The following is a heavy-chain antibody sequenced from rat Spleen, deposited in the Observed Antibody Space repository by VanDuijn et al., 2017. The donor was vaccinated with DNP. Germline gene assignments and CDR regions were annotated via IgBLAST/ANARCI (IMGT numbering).Heavy chain of an antibody. D-gene: IGHD1-2*01. Sequence: EVQLVESGGGLVQPGRSLKLSCAASGFTFSNYAMAWVRQAPTKGLQWVASLSTVGDKSAYRDSVKGRFIIFRDDAKNTQYLQMDSLRSEDTATYYCARHEDYSSYVYGFAYWGQGTLVTVSS. CDR3: ARHEDYSSYVYGFAY. CDR2: LSTVGDKS. J-gene: IGHJ3*01. CDR1: GFTFSNYA. V-gene: IGHV5S13*01.